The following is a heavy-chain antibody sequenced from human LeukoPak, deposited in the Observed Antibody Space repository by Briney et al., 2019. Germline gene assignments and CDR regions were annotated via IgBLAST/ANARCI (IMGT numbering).Heavy chain of an antibody. CDR3: ARDAYGDFPFDP. CDR2: IYSGGST. J-gene: IGHJ5*02. D-gene: IGHD4-17*01. V-gene: IGHV3-66*01. Sequence: HAGGSLRLSCAASGFTVSNNYMTWVRQAPGKGLEWVSLIYSGGSTYYADSVKGRFTISRDNSKNTLYLQMNSLRAEDTAVYYCARDAYGDFPFDPWGQGTLVTVSS. CDR1: GFTVSNNY.